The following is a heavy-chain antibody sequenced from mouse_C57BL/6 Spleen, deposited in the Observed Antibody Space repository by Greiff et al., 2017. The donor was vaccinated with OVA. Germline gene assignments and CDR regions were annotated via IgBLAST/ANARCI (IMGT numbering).Heavy chain of an antibody. D-gene: IGHD1-1*01. CDR1: GYTFTSYW. J-gene: IGHJ4*01. V-gene: IGHV1-55*01. CDR3: ARGGVPSTEAMDY. Sequence: QVQLKQPGAELVKPGASVKMSCKASGYTFTSYWITWVKQRPGQGLEWIGDIYPGSGSTNYNEKFKSKATLTVDTSSSTAYMQLSSLTSEDSAVYYCARGGVPSTEAMDYWGQGTSVTVSS. CDR2: IYPGSGST.